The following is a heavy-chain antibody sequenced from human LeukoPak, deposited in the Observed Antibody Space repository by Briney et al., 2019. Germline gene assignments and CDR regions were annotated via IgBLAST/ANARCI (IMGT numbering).Heavy chain of an antibody. CDR1: GFTFSSYG. V-gene: IGHV3-30*18. CDR3: AKAGYSGSYYVYYYYGMDV. Sequence: GGSLRLSCAASGFTFSSYGMHWVRQAPGKGLEWVAVISYDGSNKYYADSVKGRFTISRDNSKNTLYLQMNSLRAEDTAVYYCAKAGYSGSYYVYYYYGMDVWGQGTTVIVSS. CDR2: ISYDGSNK. J-gene: IGHJ6*02. D-gene: IGHD1-26*01.